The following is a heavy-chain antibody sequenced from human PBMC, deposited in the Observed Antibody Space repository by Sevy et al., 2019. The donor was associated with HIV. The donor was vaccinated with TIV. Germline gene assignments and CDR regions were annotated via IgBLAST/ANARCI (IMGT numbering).Heavy chain of an antibody. V-gene: IGHV3-7*03. CDR1: GFTVSNYW. CDR3: ARDKNSAMVTPFDF. D-gene: IGHD5-18*01. J-gene: IGHJ4*02. CDR2: IKEDGKET. Sequence: GGSLRLSCVASGFTVSNYWMNWVRQAPGMGLEWVAKIKEDGKETYYVDSVKGRFTISRDNAKNSLYLQMTSLRAEDTAVYCCARDKNSAMVTPFDFWGQGTLVTVSS.